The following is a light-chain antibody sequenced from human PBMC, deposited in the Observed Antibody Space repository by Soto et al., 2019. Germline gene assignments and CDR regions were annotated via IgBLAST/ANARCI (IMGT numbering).Light chain of an antibody. V-gene: IGKV3-20*01. CDR1: QSVGGNY. CDR3: QQYGSSPRYT. Sequence: EIVLTQSPGTLSLSPGESATLSCRASQSVGGNYLAWYQQKPGQAPSLLIYGASTRATGVPDRFSGSGSVTDFTLTISRLEPEDFAVYYFQQYGSSPRYTFGQGTKLEIK. J-gene: IGKJ2*01. CDR2: GAS.